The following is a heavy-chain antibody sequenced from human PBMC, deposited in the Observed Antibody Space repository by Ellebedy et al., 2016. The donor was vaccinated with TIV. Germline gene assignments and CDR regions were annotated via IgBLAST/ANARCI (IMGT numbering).Heavy chain of an antibody. CDR2: MNSDGSIT. V-gene: IGHV3-74*01. CDR3: AREVDTSMADGLDV. D-gene: IGHD5-18*01. CDR1: GFTFSSYW. Sequence: GESLKISCAASGFTFSSYWMHWVRQAPGKGLVWVSRMNSDGSITRFADSVRGRFTISRDNAKNMLYLQMSSLTDEDTAVYYCAREVDTSMADGLDVWGQGTTVTVSS. J-gene: IGHJ6*02.